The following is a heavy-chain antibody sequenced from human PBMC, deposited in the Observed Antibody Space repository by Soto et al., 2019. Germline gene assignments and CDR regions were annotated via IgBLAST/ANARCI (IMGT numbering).Heavy chain of an antibody. CDR1: GFTFTNAW. Sequence: EVQLVESGGGLVRPGGSLRLSCAASGFTFTNAWMKWVRQAPGKGLEWVGRIKSKADGGTTDYAAPVKGRFTISRDDSKTTLYLQMNSLKSEDTAVYYCTTGYCSGGSCPGVAPFDPWGQGTLVTVSS. V-gene: IGHV3-15*01. J-gene: IGHJ5*02. CDR3: TTGYCSGGSCPGVAPFDP. CDR2: IKSKADGGTT. D-gene: IGHD2-15*01.